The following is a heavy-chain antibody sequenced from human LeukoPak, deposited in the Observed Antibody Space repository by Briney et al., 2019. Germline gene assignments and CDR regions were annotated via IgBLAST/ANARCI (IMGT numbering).Heavy chain of an antibody. CDR1: GYSFTSYW. CDR3: ASTFSGYSSGWYWFDP. J-gene: IGHJ5*02. V-gene: IGHV5-51*01. Sequence: EESLKISCKGSGYSFTSYWIGWVRQMPGKGLEWMGIIYPGDSDTRYSPSFQGQVTISADKSISTAYLQWSSLKASDTAMYYCASTFSGYSSGWYWFDPWGQGTLVTVSS. CDR2: IYPGDSDT. D-gene: IGHD6-19*01.